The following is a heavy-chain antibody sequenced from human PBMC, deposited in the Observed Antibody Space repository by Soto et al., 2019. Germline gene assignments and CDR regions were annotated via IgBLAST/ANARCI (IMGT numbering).Heavy chain of an antibody. CDR1: GFTFSDYY. CDR3: ARDSVYYGDYELNYFGY. CDR2: MSSSSSYT. V-gene: IGHV3-11*05. J-gene: IGHJ4*02. D-gene: IGHD4-17*01. Sequence: QVQLVESGGGLVKPGGSLRLSCAASGFTFSDYYMSWIRQAPGKGLEWVSYMSSSSSYTNYADSVKGRFTISRDNAKNSLYLQMNSLRAEDTAVYYCARDSVYYGDYELNYFGYWGQGTLVTVSS.